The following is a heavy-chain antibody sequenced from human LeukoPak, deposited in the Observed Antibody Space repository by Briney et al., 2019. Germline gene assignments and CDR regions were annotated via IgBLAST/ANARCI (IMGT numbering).Heavy chain of an antibody. Sequence: GESLKISCKCSGSSFTSYWIGWVRQMPGKGLEWMGINYPGDSDTRYSPSFQGQVTISVDKSISTAYLQWSSLKASDTAIYYCARIDRQYCSRSSCYALDYWGQGTQVTVSS. CDR3: ARIDRQYCSRSSCYALDY. CDR1: GSSFTSYW. V-gene: IGHV5-51*01. J-gene: IGHJ4*02. CDR2: NYPGDSDT. D-gene: IGHD2-2*01.